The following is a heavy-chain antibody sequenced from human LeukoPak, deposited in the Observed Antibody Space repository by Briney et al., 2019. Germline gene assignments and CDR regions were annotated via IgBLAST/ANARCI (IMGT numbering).Heavy chain of an antibody. J-gene: IGHJ3*02. CDR3: AKDEYYYDSSGYHWPDI. D-gene: IGHD3-22*01. CDR1: GFTFNTYT. V-gene: IGHV3-21*01. Sequence: GGSLRLSCAASGFTFNTYTMNWVRQAPGKGLEWVSSISSGTSYIYYADSVKGRFTISRDNAKNSLYLQMNSLRAEDTAVYYCAKDEYYYDSSGYHWPDIWGQGTLVTVSS. CDR2: ISSGTSYI.